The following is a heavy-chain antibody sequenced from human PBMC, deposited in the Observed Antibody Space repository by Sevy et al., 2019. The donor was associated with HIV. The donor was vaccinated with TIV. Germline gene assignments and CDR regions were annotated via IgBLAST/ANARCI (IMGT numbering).Heavy chain of an antibody. CDR3: HGDYDSSQLASYYYYGMDV. CDR1: GFTFSSYA. Sequence: RGSLRLSCAASGFTFSSYAMSWVRQAPGKGLEWVSTIRGSGGSTYYADSVKGRFTISRDNSKNTLYFQMNSLRAEDTAVYYCHGDYDSSQLASYYYYGMDVWGQGTTVTVSS. V-gene: IGHV3-23*01. D-gene: IGHD3-22*01. J-gene: IGHJ6*02. CDR2: IRGSGGST.